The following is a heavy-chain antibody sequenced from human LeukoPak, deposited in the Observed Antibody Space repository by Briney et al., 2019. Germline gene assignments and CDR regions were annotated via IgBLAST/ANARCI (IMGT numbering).Heavy chain of an antibody. J-gene: IGHJ3*02. CDR3: ARVGPSSSWGAFDI. V-gene: IGHV1-2*02. Sequence: ASVKVSCKASGYTFTGYYMHWVRQAPGQGLEWMGWINPNSGGTNYAQKFQGRVTMTRDTSISTAYMELSRLRSDDTAVYYCARVGPSSSWGAFDIWGQGTMVTVSS. CDR2: INPNSGGT. CDR1: GYTFTGYY. D-gene: IGHD6-13*01.